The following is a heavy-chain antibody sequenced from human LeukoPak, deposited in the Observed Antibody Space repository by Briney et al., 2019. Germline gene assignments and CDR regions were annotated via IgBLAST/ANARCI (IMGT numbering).Heavy chain of an antibody. CDR3: AKLPFYETSALLRDLCF. CDR2: IRPTGTNT. J-gene: IGHJ4*02. CDR1: GFPFNTYA. Sequence: GGSLRLSCAASGFPFNTYAMSWVRQAPGKGLEWVSVIRPTGTNTYYASSVRGRFTISRDDSKTTLYLQMSSLRAEDTAMYYCAKLPFYETSALLRDLCFWGQGTLVTVSS. V-gene: IGHV3-23*01. D-gene: IGHD2-15*01.